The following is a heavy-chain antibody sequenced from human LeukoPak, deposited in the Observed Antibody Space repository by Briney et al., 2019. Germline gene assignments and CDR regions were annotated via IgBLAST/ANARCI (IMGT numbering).Heavy chain of an antibody. Sequence: GESLQISCRGSGYSFTTYWIGWVRQMPGKGLEWMGIIYPGDAHTKYSTSFQGQVTISADKSINTAYLQWSSLKASDTAMYYCARKYSTGWPNWGQGTLVTVSP. J-gene: IGHJ4*02. CDR1: GYSFTTYW. CDR2: IYPGDAHT. D-gene: IGHD6-19*01. V-gene: IGHV5-51*01. CDR3: ARKYSTGWPN.